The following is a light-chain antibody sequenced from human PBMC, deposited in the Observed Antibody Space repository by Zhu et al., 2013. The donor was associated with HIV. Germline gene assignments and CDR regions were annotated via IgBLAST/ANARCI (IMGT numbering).Light chain of an antibody. CDR3: QSFDNRLSGWKV. CDR1: SSNVGAGYD. J-gene: IGLJ3*02. Sequence: QSVLTQPPSASGAPGQRLTISCTGNSSNVGAGYDVQWYQQFPGRAPRLLMYATTNRPSGVPDRFSGSRSGASASLAITGLQADDEADYYCQSFDNRLSGWKVFGGGTKVTVL. V-gene: IGLV1-40*01. CDR2: ATT.